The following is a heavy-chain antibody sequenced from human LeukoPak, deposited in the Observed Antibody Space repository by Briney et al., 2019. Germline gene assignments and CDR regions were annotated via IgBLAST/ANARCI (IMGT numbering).Heavy chain of an antibody. Sequence: PGGSLRLSCAASGFTFSSYGMHWVRQAPGKGLEWVAVISYDGSNKYYADSVKGRFTISRDNSKNTLYLQMNSLRAEDTAVYYCAKEEHQLLSPPSFDPWGQGTLVTVSS. V-gene: IGHV3-30*18. CDR2: ISYDGSNK. CDR1: GFTFSSYG. D-gene: IGHD2-2*01. J-gene: IGHJ5*02. CDR3: AKEEHQLLSPPSFDP.